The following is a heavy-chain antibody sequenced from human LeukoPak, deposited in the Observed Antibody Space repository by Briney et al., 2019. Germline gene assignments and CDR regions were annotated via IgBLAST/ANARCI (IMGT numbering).Heavy chain of an antibody. Sequence: GGSLRLSCAASGFTFSSYAMTWVRQAPGRGLEWVSTIGAYAARTYYADSVKGRFTTSRENSKSTLSLQMNSLRAEDTALYYCASGGDYVGIAATFRYWGQGSLVTVSS. CDR3: ASGGDYVGIAATFRY. CDR2: IGAYAART. J-gene: IGHJ4*02. V-gene: IGHV3-23*01. CDR1: GFTFSSYA. D-gene: IGHD4-23*01.